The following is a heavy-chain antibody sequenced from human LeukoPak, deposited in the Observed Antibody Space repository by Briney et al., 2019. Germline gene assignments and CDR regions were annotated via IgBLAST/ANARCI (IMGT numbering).Heavy chain of an antibody. D-gene: IGHD1-1*01. J-gene: IGHJ5*02. Sequence: GASVTVSCKASGYTFTVYYMHWVRQAPGQGVEWMGWINPNSGGTNYAQKFQGWATMTRDTSISTAYMELSRLRSDDTAVYYCARGLLTRSGWFDPWGQGTLVTVSS. CDR1: GYTFTVYY. CDR3: ARGLLTRSGWFDP. CDR2: INPNSGGT. V-gene: IGHV1-2*04.